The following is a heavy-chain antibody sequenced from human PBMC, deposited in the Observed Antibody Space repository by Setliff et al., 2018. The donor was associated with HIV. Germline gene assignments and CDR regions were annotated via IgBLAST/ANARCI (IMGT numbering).Heavy chain of an antibody. CDR1: RGSISSTSHY. CDR3: AGEIAPAARLPNVGGPPPPGYYHYMDV. D-gene: IGHD2-8*01. J-gene: IGHJ6*03. V-gene: IGHV4-39*07. Sequence: LSLTCIVSRGSISSTSHYWGWVRQSPGRRLEWIGSIYYSGRTYYNPSLKSRVTMSVDTSTNQYSLDLTSVTAADTAVYFCAGEIAPAARLPNVGGPPPPGYYHYMDVWGKGTTVTVSS. CDR2: IYYSGRT.